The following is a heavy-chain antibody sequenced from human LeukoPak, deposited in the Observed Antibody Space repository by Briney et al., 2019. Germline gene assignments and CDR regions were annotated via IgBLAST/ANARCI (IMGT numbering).Heavy chain of an antibody. J-gene: IGHJ4*02. CDR3: ARGRRQNIVVVPAATINFDY. CDR2: IYSSGST. CDR1: GGSISSYY. D-gene: IGHD2-2*01. Sequence: PSETLSLTCTVSGGSISSYYWSWIRQPAGKGLEWIGRIYSSGSTNYNPSLKSRVTISVDTSKNQFSLKLSSVTAADTAVYYCARGRRQNIVVVPAATINFDYWGQGTLVTVSS. V-gene: IGHV4-4*07.